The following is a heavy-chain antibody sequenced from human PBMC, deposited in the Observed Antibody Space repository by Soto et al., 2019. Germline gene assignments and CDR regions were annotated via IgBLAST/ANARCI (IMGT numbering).Heavy chain of an antibody. V-gene: IGHV3-48*01. CDR2: ISSSSSTI. J-gene: IGHJ4*02. Sequence: GGSLRLSCAASGFTFSSYSMNWVRQAPGKGLEWVSYISSSSSTIYYADSVKGRFTISRDNAKNSLYLQMNSLRAEDTAVYYCAREYRGFLATSPGIDYWGQGTLVTVSS. CDR1: GFTFSSYS. CDR3: AREYRGFLATSPGIDY. D-gene: IGHD5-12*01.